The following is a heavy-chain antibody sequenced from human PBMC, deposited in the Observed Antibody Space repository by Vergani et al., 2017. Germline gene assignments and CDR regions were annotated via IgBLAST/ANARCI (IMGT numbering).Heavy chain of an antibody. D-gene: IGHD3-22*01. Sequence: EVQLVQSGAEVKKPGESLKISCKGSGYSFTSYWIGWVRQMPGKGLEWMGIIYPGDSDIRYSRSFQGQVTISADKSISTAYLQWSSLKASDTAMYYCARPGDSSGYYDYDAFDIWGEGTMVTVSS. CDR3: ARPGDSSGYYDYDAFDI. CDR1: GYSFTSYW. V-gene: IGHV5-51*01. CDR2: IYPGDSDI. J-gene: IGHJ3*02.